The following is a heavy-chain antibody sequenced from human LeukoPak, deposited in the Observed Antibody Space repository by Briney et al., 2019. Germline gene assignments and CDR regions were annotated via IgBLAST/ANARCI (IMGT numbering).Heavy chain of an antibody. V-gene: IGHV4-38-2*02. CDR3: ARDAHDYGDYGTFGAFDI. D-gene: IGHD4-17*01. Sequence: SETLSLTCTVSGYSISSGYYWGWIRQPPGKGLEWIGSIYHSGSTYYNPSLKSRVTISVDTSKNQFSLKLSSVTAADTAVYYCARDAHDYGDYGTFGAFDIWGQGTMVTVSS. J-gene: IGHJ3*02. CDR2: IYHSGST. CDR1: GYSISSGYY.